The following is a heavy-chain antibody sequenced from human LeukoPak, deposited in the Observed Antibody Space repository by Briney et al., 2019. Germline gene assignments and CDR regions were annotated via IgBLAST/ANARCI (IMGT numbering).Heavy chain of an antibody. Sequence: GGSLRLSCAASGFTFDDYTMHWVRQAPGKGLEWVSLISWDGGSTYYADSVKGRFTISRDNSKNSLYLQMNSLRTEDTALYYCAKEDGDYYDSSGSVDYWGQGTLVTVS. CDR3: AKEDGDYYDSSGSVDY. V-gene: IGHV3-43*01. J-gene: IGHJ4*02. CDR2: ISWDGGST. CDR1: GFTFDDYT. D-gene: IGHD3-22*01.